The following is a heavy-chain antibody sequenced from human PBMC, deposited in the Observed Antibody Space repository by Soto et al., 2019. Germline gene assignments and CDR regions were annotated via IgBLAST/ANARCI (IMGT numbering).Heavy chain of an antibody. CDR1: GFSLNNARVG. CDR2: ILSNDGK. D-gene: IGHD3-10*01. V-gene: IGHV2-26*01. CDR3: ARMLAVNYYYYYMDV. J-gene: IGHJ6*03. Sequence: QVTLKESGPVLVRPTETLTLTCTVSGFSLNNARVGVSWIRQPPGKALEWLARILSNDGKSYSTSLTTRLSISKDTSKSQVVLTMTNMDPVDTATYYCARMLAVNYYYYYMDVWGKGTTVTVSS.